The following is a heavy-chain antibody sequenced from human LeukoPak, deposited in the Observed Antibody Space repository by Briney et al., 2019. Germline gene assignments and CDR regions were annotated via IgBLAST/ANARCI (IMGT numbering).Heavy chain of an antibody. J-gene: IGHJ4*02. Sequence: ASVKVSCTASGYTFTSYYMHWVRQAPGQGLEWMGIINPSGGSTNYAQNFQGRVTMTRDTSTSTVYMELSSLRSEDTAVYYCARVDYDSSGYGPSGYWGQGTLVTVSS. CDR3: ARVDYDSSGYGPSGY. CDR1: GYTFTSYY. V-gene: IGHV1-46*01. CDR2: INPSGGST. D-gene: IGHD3-22*01.